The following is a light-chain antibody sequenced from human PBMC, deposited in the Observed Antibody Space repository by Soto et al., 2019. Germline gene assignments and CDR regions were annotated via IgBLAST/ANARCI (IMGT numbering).Light chain of an antibody. Sequence: EIVLTQSPGALSLSPGEAATLSCRASQSLSSSYVAWYQQKVGQPPRLLIYGASNRATGIPDRFSGSWSVTEFTLTISRLEPEDFAVYYCQQYGISPSYTFAQGTKLEIK. CDR1: QSLSSSY. J-gene: IGKJ2*01. CDR3: QQYGISPSYT. V-gene: IGKV3-20*01. CDR2: GAS.